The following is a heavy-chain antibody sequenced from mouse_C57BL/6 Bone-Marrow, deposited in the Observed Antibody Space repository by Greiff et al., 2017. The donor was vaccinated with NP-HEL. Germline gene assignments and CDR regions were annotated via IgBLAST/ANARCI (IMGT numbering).Heavy chain of an antibody. CDR3: ARQLRLQGGFAY. Sequence: EVQGVESGGGLVQPGGSLKLSCAASGFTFSDYYMYWVRQTPEQRLEWVAYISNGGGSTYYPDNVKGRFTISRDNAKNSLYLQMSLLKSEDTAMYYSARQLRLQGGFAYWGQGTLVTVSA. J-gene: IGHJ3*01. D-gene: IGHD3-2*02. CDR2: ISNGGGST. V-gene: IGHV5-12*01. CDR1: GFTFSDYY.